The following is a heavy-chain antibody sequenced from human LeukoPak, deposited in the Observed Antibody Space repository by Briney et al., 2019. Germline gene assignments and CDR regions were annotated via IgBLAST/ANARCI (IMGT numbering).Heavy chain of an antibody. Sequence: GGSLRLSCAASGFTVSSNYMSWVRQAPGKGLEWVSVFYKSGDTYYADSVKGRFTISRDNSKNTLYLQMNSLRAEDTAVYYCAKANSARVLDDAFDIWGQGTMVTVSS. J-gene: IGHJ3*02. D-gene: IGHD1/OR15-1a*01. CDR2: FYKSGDT. CDR1: GFTVSSNY. V-gene: IGHV3-53*01. CDR3: AKANSARVLDDAFDI.